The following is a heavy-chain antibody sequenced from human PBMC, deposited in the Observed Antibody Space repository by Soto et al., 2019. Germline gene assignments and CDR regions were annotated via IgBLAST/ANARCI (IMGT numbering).Heavy chain of an antibody. V-gene: IGHV1-2*02. CDR2: INPKTGGT. Sequence: ASVKVSCKASGYTFTDYYMHWVRQAPGQGLEWMGWINPKTGGTNYVQKFQGRVTMTRDTSITTAYMELSRLRSDDTAVYYCARDVVGSDYFDSWGQGTLVTVAS. CDR1: GYTFTDYY. J-gene: IGHJ4*02. CDR3: ARDVVGSDYFDS. D-gene: IGHD2-21*01.